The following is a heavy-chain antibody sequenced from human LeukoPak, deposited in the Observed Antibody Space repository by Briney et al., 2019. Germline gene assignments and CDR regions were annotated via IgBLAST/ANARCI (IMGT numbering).Heavy chain of an antibody. CDR1: GGSLSGYY. CDR2: INHSGST. CDR3: ARHSGDVVVPAAMSGEYNWFDP. Sequence: SETLSLTCAVYGGSLSGYYWSWIRQPPGKGLEWIGEINHSGSTNYNSSLKSRVTISVDTSKNQFSLKLSSVTAADTAVYYCARHSGDVVVPAAMSGEYNWFDPWGQGTLVTVSS. V-gene: IGHV4-34*01. D-gene: IGHD2-2*01. J-gene: IGHJ5*02.